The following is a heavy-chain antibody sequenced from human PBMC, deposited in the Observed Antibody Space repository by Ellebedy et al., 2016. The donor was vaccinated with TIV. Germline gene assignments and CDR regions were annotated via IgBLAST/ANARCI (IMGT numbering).Heavy chain of an antibody. Sequence: GGSLRLSCAASGFPFRFYSMNWVRQAPGKGLEWISYMTSDMRTIYYADSVKGRFTISRDSARESLTLQMDSLRVEDTAVYYCARSVEYYFDSWGQGALVTVSS. CDR3: ARSVEYYFDS. CDR2: MTSDMRTI. D-gene: IGHD2-15*01. V-gene: IGHV3-48*04. J-gene: IGHJ4*02. CDR1: GFPFRFYS.